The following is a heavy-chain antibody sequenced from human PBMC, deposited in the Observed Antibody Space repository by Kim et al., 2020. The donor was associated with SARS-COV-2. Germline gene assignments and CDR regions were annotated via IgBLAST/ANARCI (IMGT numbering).Heavy chain of an antibody. J-gene: IGHJ4*02. CDR3: ARGLVVIGNYFDQ. V-gene: IGHV4-30-2*05. D-gene: IGHD2-21*01. Sequence: NPYLKSRVLMSLDSSKNQFSRKLKSVTAADTAVYYCARGLVVIGNYFDQWGQGTLVTVSS.